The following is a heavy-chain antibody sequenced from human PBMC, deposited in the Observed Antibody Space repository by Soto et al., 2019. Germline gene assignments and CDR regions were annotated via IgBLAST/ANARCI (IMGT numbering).Heavy chain of an antibody. V-gene: IGHV3-30*18. CDR1: GVTVSIYG. CDR3: AKDLGADSSGWYNWYFDL. Sequence: XLRLSCSASGVTVSIYGMHWVRQSPGKGLEWVAVISYDGSNKYYADSVKGRFTISRDNSKNTLYLQMNSLRAEDTAVYYCAKDLGADSSGWYNWYFDLWGRGTLVTVSS. J-gene: IGHJ2*01. D-gene: IGHD6-19*01. CDR2: ISYDGSNK.